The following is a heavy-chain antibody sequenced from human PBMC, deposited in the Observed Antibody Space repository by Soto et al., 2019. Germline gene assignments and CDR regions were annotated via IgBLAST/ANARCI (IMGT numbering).Heavy chain of an antibody. CDR2: INGYNGNT. CDR1: GYTFTNYG. V-gene: IGHV1-18*01. J-gene: IGHJ6*02. CDR3: ARDTMLAVVITTLRYYGMDV. Sequence: QVQLVQSGAEVKKPGASVKVSCKASGYTFTNYGISWVRQAPGQGLEWMGWINGYNGNTNYAPKLQGRVTMTTDTSTNTAYMELRSLRSDDKAVYYCARDTMLAVVITTLRYYGMDVWGQGTTVTVSS. D-gene: IGHD3-22*01.